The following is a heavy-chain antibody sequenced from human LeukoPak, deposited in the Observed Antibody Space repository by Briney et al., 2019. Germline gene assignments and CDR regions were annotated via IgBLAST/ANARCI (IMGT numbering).Heavy chain of an antibody. CDR2: KEQVCSVI. CDR1: GFSFSTYW. Sequence: GVSLRLSCAASGFSFSTYWMSWLCMTPGQGMGLVGHKEQVCSVISYMDSLKARCIISRDNAEKSLSLEINSLRADDTAVYYCARDPEFSSCALWGQGTLVTVSS. CDR3: ARDPEFSSCAL. V-gene: IGHV3-7*01. J-gene: IGHJ4*02. D-gene: IGHD2-2*01.